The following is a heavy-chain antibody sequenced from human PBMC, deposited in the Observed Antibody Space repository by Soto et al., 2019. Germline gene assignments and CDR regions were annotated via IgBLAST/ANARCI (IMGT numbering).Heavy chain of an antibody. D-gene: IGHD6-19*01. CDR3: AKDLGGWYISLRCDP. J-gene: IGHJ5*02. CDR1: GFTFSSYA. CDR2: ISGSGGST. Sequence: GGSLRLSCAASGFTFSSYAMSWVRQAPGKGLEWVSAISGSGGSTYYADSVKGRFTISRDNSKNTLYLQMNSLRAEDTAVYYCAKDLGGWYISLRCDPWGQGTLVTVSS. V-gene: IGHV3-23*01.